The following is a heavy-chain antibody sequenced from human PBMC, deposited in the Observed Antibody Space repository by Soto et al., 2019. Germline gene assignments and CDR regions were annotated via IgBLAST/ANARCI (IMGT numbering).Heavy chain of an antibody. V-gene: IGHV4-30-4*01. D-gene: IGHD6-13*01. Sequence: PSETLSLTCTVSGGSISSGGYFWGWIRQSPGKGLEWIGHIYNSGSTYSNPSLKSRTAISVDTSRNQFSLKLTSVTAADTAVYYCARARATIAAAAIFDCWGQGTLVTVSS. J-gene: IGHJ4*02. CDR1: GGSISSGGYF. CDR3: ARARATIAAAAIFDC. CDR2: IYNSGST.